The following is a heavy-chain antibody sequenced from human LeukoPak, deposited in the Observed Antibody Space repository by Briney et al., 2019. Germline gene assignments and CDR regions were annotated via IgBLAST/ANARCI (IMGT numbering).Heavy chain of an antibody. Sequence: PGGSLRLSCAASGFTFSSYDMSWVRQAPGKGLEWVSAISGSGGSTYYADSVKGRFTISRDNSKNTLYLQMNSLRAEDTAVYYCARSIAAAGNFDYWGQGTLVTVSS. V-gene: IGHV3-23*01. D-gene: IGHD6-13*01. J-gene: IGHJ4*02. CDR2: ISGSGGST. CDR1: GFTFSSYD. CDR3: ARSIAAAGNFDY.